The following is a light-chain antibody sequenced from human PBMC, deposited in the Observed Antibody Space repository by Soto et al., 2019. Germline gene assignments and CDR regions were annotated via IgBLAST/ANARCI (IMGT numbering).Light chain of an antibody. CDR1: MRDVGAYNL. J-gene: IGLJ2*01. V-gene: IGLV2-14*01. CDR3: SSYTSRGSLI. Sequence: QSVLTQPASVSGSPGQSLTISCAGTMRDVGAYNLVSWYQQHPGRAPQLIIYEVRNRPSGISFRFSGSKSGNTASLTISGLQAEDEADYYCSSYTSRGSLIFGGGTKLTVL. CDR2: EVR.